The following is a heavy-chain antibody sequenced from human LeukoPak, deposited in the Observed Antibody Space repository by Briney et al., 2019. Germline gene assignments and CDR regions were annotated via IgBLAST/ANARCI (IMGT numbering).Heavy chain of an antibody. V-gene: IGHV3-30*04. J-gene: IGHJ5*02. D-gene: IGHD6-13*01. CDR1: GFTFGSYS. CDR3: ARGKSSGYSSSWRPFDP. Sequence: GGSLRLSCAASGFTFGSYSMHWVRQAPGKGLQWVAVISDDGSSKYYAASVKGRFSISRDNSKNTLYLEMNSLRAEDTAVYYCARGKSSGYSSSWRPFDPWGQGTLVTVSS. CDR2: ISDDGSSK.